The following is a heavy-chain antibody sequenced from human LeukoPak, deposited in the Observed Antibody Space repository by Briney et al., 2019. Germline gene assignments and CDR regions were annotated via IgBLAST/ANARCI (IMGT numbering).Heavy chain of an antibody. D-gene: IGHD6-13*01. CDR3: ARVGSSWFGYYYYYMDV. CDR1: GFTFSSYW. CDR2: IKQDGSEK. J-gene: IGHJ6*03. Sequence: GGSLRLSCAASGFTFSSYWISWVRQAPGKGLEWVANIKQDGSEKYYVDSVKGRFTISRDNAKNSLYLQMNSLRAEDTAVYYCARVGSSWFGYYYYYMDVWGKGTTVTVSS. V-gene: IGHV3-7*01.